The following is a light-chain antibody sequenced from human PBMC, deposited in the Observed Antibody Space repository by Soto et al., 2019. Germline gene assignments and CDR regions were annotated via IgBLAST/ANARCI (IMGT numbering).Light chain of an antibody. V-gene: IGKV1-33*01. CDR1: QAIGNY. Sequence: DIQMTQSPPSLSASVGDRVTITCQASQAIGNYLNWYQQKPGKAPKLLIYDASNLETGVPSRFGGSGSGTDFTFTISSPQPEDIATYYCQQYDNLPPYTFGQGTKLEIK. CDR2: DAS. CDR3: QQYDNLPPYT. J-gene: IGKJ2*01.